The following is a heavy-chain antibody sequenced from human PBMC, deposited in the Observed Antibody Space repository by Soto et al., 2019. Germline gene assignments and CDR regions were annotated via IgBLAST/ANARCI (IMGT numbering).Heavy chain of an antibody. CDR3: AKGGAGFANFDY. CDR2: ISGSGETT. V-gene: IGHV3-23*01. Sequence: EVQLLESGGDLVQPGGSLRVSCAASGLTLKNYAMSWVRQAPGKGLEWVSAISGSGETTYYADSVKGRFTISSDHSKNTLYLQMNSLRADDTAVYYCAKGGAGFANFDYWGQGTLVTVSS. D-gene: IGHD1-1*01. CDR1: GLTLKNYA. J-gene: IGHJ4*02.